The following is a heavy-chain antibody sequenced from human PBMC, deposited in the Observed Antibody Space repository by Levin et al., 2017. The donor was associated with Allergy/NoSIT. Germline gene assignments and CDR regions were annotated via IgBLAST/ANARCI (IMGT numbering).Heavy chain of an antibody. CDR3: ARDTAVAGNDY. V-gene: IGHV4-34*01. CDR2: INHSGST. CDR1: GGSFSGYY. D-gene: IGHD6-19*01. J-gene: IGHJ4*02. Sequence: GSLRLSCAVYGGSFSGYYWSWIRQPPGKGLEWIGEINHSGSTNYNPSLKSRVTISVDTSKNQFSLKLSSVTAADTAVYYCARDTAVAGNDYWGQGTLVTVSS.